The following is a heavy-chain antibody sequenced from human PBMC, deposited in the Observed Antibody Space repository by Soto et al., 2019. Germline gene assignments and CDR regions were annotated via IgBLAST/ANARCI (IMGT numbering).Heavy chain of an antibody. Sequence: ASVKVSCKASGYTFTSYYMHWVRQAPGQGLEWMGIINPSGGSTSYAQKFQGRVTMTRDTSTSTVYMELSSLRSEDTAVYYCARERPDKYYGSGPRDALDIWGQGTMVTVSS. CDR3: ARERPDKYYGSGPRDALDI. CDR2: INPSGGST. D-gene: IGHD3-10*01. J-gene: IGHJ3*02. V-gene: IGHV1-46*01. CDR1: GYTFTSYY.